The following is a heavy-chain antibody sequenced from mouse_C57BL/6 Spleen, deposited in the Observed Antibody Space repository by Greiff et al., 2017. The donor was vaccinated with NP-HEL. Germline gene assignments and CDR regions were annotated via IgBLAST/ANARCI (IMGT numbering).Heavy chain of an antibody. D-gene: IGHD1-1*01. CDR2: ISYDGSN. V-gene: IGHV3-6*01. J-gene: IGHJ3*01. CDR1: GYSITSGYY. Sequence: DVKLQESGPGLVKPSQSLSLTCSVTGYSITSGYYWNWIRQFPGNKLEWMGYISYDGSNNYNPSLKNRISITRDTSKNQLFLKLNSVTTEDTATYYCARECITTVEWFAYWGQGTLVTVSA. CDR3: ARECITTVEWFAY.